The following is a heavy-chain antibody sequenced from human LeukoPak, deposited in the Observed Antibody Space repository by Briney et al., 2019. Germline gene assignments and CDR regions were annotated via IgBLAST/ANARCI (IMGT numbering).Heavy chain of an antibody. Sequence: PGGSLRLSCAASGFSFSSYGMYWVRQAPGKGLEWVAVVWYDGSNKYYADSVKGRFTISGDNSKNTLYLRMNSLRAEDTAVYYCARAYYGSGSYYYGMDVWGQGTTVTVSS. CDR3: ARAYYGSGSYYYGMDV. D-gene: IGHD3-10*01. V-gene: IGHV3-33*01. CDR1: GFSFSSYG. CDR2: VWYDGSNK. J-gene: IGHJ6*02.